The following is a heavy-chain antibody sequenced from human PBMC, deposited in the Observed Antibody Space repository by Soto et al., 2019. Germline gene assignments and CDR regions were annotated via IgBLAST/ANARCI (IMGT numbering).Heavy chain of an antibody. CDR2: IYWDDDK. V-gene: IGHV2-5*02. Sequence: QITLKEAGPTLVKPTQTLTLTCTFSGFSLTTYGVGVGWIRQPPGKALEWLTVIYWDDDKRYSPTLRSRLTIXKXTXXNQVVLTVTNMDPVDTATYYCVRLTYALGSYGVDVWGQGTTVTVSS. J-gene: IGHJ6*02. CDR1: GFSLTTYGVG. CDR3: VRLTYALGSYGVDV. D-gene: IGHD3-10*01.